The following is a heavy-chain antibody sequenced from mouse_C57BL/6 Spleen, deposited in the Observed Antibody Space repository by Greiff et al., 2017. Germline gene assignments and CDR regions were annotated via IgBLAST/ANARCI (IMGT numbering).Heavy chain of an antibody. CDR3: AREEYDYDWYFDV. CDR2: IDPSDSET. D-gene: IGHD2-4*01. Sequence: VQLQQSGAELVRPGSSVKLSCKASGYTFTSYWMHWVKQRPIQGLEWIGNIDPSDSETHYNQKFKDKATLTVDKSSCTAYMQLSSLTSEDSAVDYCAREEYDYDWYFDVWGTGTTVTVSS. CDR1: GYTFTSYW. J-gene: IGHJ1*03. V-gene: IGHV1-52*01.